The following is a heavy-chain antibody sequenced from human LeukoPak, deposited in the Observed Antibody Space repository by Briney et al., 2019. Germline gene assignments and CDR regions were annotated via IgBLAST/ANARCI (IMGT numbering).Heavy chain of an antibody. D-gene: IGHD3-3*01. CDR1: GGSISSRSYY. CDR3: ARVDDFWSGNGWFDP. Sequence: PSETLSLTCTVSGGSISSRSYYWGWIRQPPGKGLEWIVSIYYSGSTYYNPSLKSRVTISVYTSKNQFSLRLNSVTAADTAVYYCARVDDFWSGNGWFDPWGQGTLVTVSS. V-gene: IGHV4-39*07. CDR2: IYYSGST. J-gene: IGHJ5*02.